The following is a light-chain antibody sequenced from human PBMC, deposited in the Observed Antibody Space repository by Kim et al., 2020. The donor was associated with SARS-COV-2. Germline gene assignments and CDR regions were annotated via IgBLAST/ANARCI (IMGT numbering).Light chain of an antibody. CDR2: GAF. J-gene: IGKJ4*01. CDR1: QSVSNNN. V-gene: IGKV3-11*01. CDR3: QQRHSWPLT. Sequence: SPGERASLSCRASQSVSNNNVVWDQQKSGQATKLLIYGAFNRATGIPARFSGSGSGTDFTLTISSLEPEDFAVYYCQQRHSWPLTFGGGTKVDIK.